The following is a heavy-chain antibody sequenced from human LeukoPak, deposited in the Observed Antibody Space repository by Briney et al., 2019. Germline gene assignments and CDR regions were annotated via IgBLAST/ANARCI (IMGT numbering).Heavy chain of an antibody. CDR3: ATSWTHDGATGWFDP. CDR1: GGPISSYY. Sequence: PSETLSLTCTVSGGPISSYYWSWIRQPPGKGLEWIGFIYYSGSTNYNPSLKSRVTISVDTSKNQFSLKLNSLTAADTAVYYCATSWTHDGATGWFDPWGQGTLVTVSS. D-gene: IGHD3/OR15-3a*01. CDR2: IYYSGST. J-gene: IGHJ5*02. V-gene: IGHV4-59*01.